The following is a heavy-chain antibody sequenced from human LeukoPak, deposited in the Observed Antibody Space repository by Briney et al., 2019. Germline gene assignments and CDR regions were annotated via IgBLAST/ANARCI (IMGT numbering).Heavy chain of an antibody. CDR3: VDYGEH. J-gene: IGHJ1*01. CDR1: GFTFSSYC. V-gene: IGHV3-74*01. D-gene: IGHD4-17*01. CDR2: ISTDGSTT. Sequence: GGSLRLSCAASGFTFSSYCMHWVRHAPGKGLVWVSRISTDGSTTTYADSVKGRFTISRDNSKNTLYLQMNSLRTEDTAVYYCVDYGEHWGQGILVTVSS.